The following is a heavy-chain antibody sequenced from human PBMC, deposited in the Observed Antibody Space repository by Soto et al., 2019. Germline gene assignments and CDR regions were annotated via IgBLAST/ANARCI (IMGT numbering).Heavy chain of an antibody. Sequence: GGSLRVSCAAARFPVSTYGMHWVRQAPGKGLEWVAVISYDGGEKYHADSVKGRFTISRDNSKNTLYLQMDSLRTQDTAVYFLAKDWTYNYDTDAFDICGQGTMVTVSS. CDR3: AKDWTYNYDTDAFDI. V-gene: IGHV3-30*18. CDR1: RFPVSTYG. CDR2: ISYDGGEK. D-gene: IGHD5-18*01. J-gene: IGHJ3*02.